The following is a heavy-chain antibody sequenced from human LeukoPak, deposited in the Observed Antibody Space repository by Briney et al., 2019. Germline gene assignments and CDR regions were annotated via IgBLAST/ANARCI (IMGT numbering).Heavy chain of an antibody. CDR2: ISSSGSTI. Sequence: GGSLRLSCAASGFTFSSYEMNWVRQAPGKGLEWVSYISSSGSTIYYADSVKGRFTISRDNAKNSLYLQMNSLRAEDTAVYYCARAAVAGPGDVWGQGTTVTVSS. V-gene: IGHV3-48*03. CDR1: GFTFSSYE. D-gene: IGHD6-19*01. CDR3: ARAAVAGPGDV. J-gene: IGHJ6*02.